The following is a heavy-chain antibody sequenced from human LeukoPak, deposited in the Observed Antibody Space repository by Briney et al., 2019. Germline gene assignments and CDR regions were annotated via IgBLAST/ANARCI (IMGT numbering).Heavy chain of an antibody. CDR1: GGSFSGYY. CDR3: AINDDSGSYYKSDY. Sequence: SETLSLTCAVYGGSFSGYYWSWVRQPPGKGPEWIGEIDQSGSTNYNPSLKSRVTITIDTSKNQFSLKLNSVTAADTAVYYCAINDDSGSYYKSDYWGQGTLVTLSS. J-gene: IGHJ4*02. CDR2: IDQSGST. V-gene: IGHV4-34*01. D-gene: IGHD3-10*01.